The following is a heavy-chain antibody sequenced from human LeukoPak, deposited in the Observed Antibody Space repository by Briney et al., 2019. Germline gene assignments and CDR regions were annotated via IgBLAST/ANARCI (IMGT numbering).Heavy chain of an antibody. Sequence: RGSLRLSCAASGFTFSSYGMHWVRQAPGKGLEWVAVISYDGSNKYYADSVKGRFTISRDNSKNTLYLQMGSLRGEDMAVYYCARVGKTSSAYWGQGTLVTVSS. CDR1: GFTFSSYG. J-gene: IGHJ4*02. V-gene: IGHV3-30*03. CDR3: ARVGKTSSAY. CDR2: ISYDGSNK.